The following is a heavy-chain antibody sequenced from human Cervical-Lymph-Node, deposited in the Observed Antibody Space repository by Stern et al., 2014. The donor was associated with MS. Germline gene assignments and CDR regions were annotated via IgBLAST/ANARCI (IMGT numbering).Heavy chain of an antibody. CDR3: ARQPDYSDFLDF. CDR2: IHGGPGTT. D-gene: IGHD4-11*01. J-gene: IGHJ4*02. CDR1: GYNFIDHA. Sequence: QLVQSGAEVKKPGASMTISCKTSGYNFIDHAIHWVRQAPGQRIEWMGWIHGGPGTTKYSQKFQGRVSFTRDKAASAAYMDLSSLSPDDTAVYYCARQPDYSDFLDFWGQGTLVTVSS. V-gene: IGHV1-3*01.